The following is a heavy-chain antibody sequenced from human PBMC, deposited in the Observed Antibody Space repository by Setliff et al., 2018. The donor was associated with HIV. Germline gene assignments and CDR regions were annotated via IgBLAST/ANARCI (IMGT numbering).Heavy chain of an antibody. CDR3: ARARTPYCYDSSAYYFNYYYMDV. CDR2: IYYSGST. J-gene: IGHJ6*03. D-gene: IGHD3-22*01. CDR1: GGSISSSY. V-gene: IGHV4-59*01. Sequence: SETLSLTCTVSGGSISSSYWSWIRQPPGKGLEWIGYIYYSGSTNYNPSLKSRVTISVDTSKNQFSLKLSSVTAADTAVYYCARARTPYCYDSSAYYFNYYYMDVWGKGTTVTVSS.